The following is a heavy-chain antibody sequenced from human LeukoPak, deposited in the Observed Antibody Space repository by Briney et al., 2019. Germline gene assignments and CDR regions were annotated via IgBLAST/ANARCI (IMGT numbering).Heavy chain of an antibody. CDR2: ISHEGRNK. Sequence: GGSLRLSCAASGFTFSSYTMHWVRQAPGKGLEWVAVISHEGRNKYYADSVKGRFTISRDNSKNTLYLQVNSLRPEDTAVYYCARFFSGYLDYWGQGTLVTVSP. V-gene: IGHV3-30*04. J-gene: IGHJ4*02. CDR1: GFTFSSYT. CDR3: ARFFSGYLDY. D-gene: IGHD6-19*01.